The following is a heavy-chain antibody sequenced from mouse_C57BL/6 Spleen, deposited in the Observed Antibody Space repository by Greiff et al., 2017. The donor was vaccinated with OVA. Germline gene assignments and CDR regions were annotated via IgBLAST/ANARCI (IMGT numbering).Heavy chain of an antibody. V-gene: IGHV1-55*01. CDR2: IYPGSGST. CDR3: ARYTTTSPGLGDAMDY. CDR1: GYTFTSYW. D-gene: IGHD3-1*01. J-gene: IGHJ4*01. Sequence: QVQLQQPGAELVKPGASVKMSCKASGYTFTSYWITWVQQRPGQGLEWIGDIYPGSGSTNYNEKFKSKATLTVATSSSTAYMQLSSLTSEDSAVYYGARYTTTSPGLGDAMDYWGQGTSVTVSS.